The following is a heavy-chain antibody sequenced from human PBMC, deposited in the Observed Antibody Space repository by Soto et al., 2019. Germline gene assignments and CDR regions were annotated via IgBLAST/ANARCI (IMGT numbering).Heavy chain of an antibody. J-gene: IGHJ6*03. Sequence: PSETLSLTCAVYGGSFSGYYWSWIRQPPGKGLEWIGEINHSGSTNYNPSLKSRVTISVDTSKNQFSLKLSSVTAADTAVYYCARRPVYSSSWYDYYYYMDVWGKGTTVTVS. V-gene: IGHV4-34*01. CDR3: ARRPVYSSSWYDYYYYMDV. CDR1: GGSFSGYY. CDR2: INHSGST. D-gene: IGHD6-13*01.